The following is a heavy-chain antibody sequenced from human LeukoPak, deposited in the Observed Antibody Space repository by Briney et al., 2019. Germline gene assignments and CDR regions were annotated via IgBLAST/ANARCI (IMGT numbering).Heavy chain of an antibody. CDR3: ARGGFDI. J-gene: IGHJ3*02. CDR2: IKQDGSEK. D-gene: IGHD3-10*01. V-gene: IGHV3-7*01. CDR1: GFTFSMLW. Sequence: AGGSLRLSCAASGFTFSMLWMSWVRQAPGKGLEWVANIKQDGSEKYYVDSVKGRFTISRDNAKNSLYLQMNSLRAEDTAVYYCARGGFDIWGQGTMVTVSS.